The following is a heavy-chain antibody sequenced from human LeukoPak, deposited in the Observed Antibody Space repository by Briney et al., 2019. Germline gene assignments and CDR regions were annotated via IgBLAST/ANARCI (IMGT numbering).Heavy chain of an antibody. J-gene: IGHJ6*03. V-gene: IGHV4-59*01. CDR3: ARGLISDFWSGYYTGYYYMDV. CDR2: IYYSGST. D-gene: IGHD3-3*01. CDR1: GGSISSYY. Sequence: PSETLSLTCTVSGGSISSYYWSWIRQPPGKGLEWIGYIYYSGSTNYNPSLKSRVTISVDTSKNQFSLKLSSVTAADTAVYYCARGLISDFWSGYYTGYYYMDVWGKGTTVTVSS.